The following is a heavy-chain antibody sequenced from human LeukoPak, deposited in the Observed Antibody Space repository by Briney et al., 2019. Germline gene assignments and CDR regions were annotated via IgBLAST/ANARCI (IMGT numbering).Heavy chain of an antibody. CDR3: ARVDSRGRHFDY. V-gene: IGHV1-2*02. CDR2: INPNSGDT. CDR1: GYTFTGYY. D-gene: IGHD3-16*01. J-gene: IGHJ4*02. Sequence: ASVKVSGKASGYTFTGYYMHWVRQAPGQGLEWMGWINPNSGDTNYAQKFQGRVTMTRDTSISTAYMELSSLRSDDTAVYYCARVDSRGRHFDYWGQGTLVTVSS.